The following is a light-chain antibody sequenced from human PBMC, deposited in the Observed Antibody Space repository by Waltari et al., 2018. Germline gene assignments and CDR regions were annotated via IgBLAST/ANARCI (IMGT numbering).Light chain of an antibody. CDR2: GAS. V-gene: IGKV3-15*01. CDR3: QQYNNWPPLT. J-gene: IGKJ4*01. Sequence: CRASPRFSSNLAWDQQKPRPSLRLLIYGASTRATGIPARFSGSWSGTEFTLTISSLQSEDFAVYYCQQYNNWPPLTFGGGTKVEIK. CDR1: PRFSSN.